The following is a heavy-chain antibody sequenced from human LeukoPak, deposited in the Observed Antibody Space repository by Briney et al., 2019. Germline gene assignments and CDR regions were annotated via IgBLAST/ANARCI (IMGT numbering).Heavy chain of an antibody. CDR3: ASMGSHGFDI. J-gene: IGHJ3*02. V-gene: IGHV7-4-1*02. CDR2: INTYNGNP. Sequence: ASVKVSCKASGYTFTSYAMNWMRQAPGQGLEFMGWINTYNGNPTYAQAFTGRFVFSVDTSVSAAYLQISSLKTEDTAVYYCASMGSHGFDIWGQGTMVTVSS. CDR1: GYTFTSYA. D-gene: IGHD3-16*01.